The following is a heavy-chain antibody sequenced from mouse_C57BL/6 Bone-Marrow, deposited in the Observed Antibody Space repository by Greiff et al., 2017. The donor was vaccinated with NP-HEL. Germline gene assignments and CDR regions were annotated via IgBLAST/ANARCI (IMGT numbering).Heavy chain of an antibody. CDR2: IWTGGGT. CDR1: GFSLTSYA. J-gene: IGHJ4*01. Sequence: VMLVESGPGLVAPSQSLSITCTVSGFSLTSYAISWVRQPPGKGLEWLGVIWTGGGTNYNSALKSRLSISKDNSKSKVFLKMNSLQTDDTARYYCARNYNYGYDDYAMDYWGQGTSVTVSS. V-gene: IGHV2-9-1*01. D-gene: IGHD2-2*01. CDR3: ARNYNYGYDDYAMDY.